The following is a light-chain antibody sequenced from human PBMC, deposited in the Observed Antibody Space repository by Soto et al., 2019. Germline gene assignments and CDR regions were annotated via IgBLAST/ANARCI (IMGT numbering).Light chain of an antibody. V-gene: IGKV1-33*01. Sequence: DIQLTQSPPSLSSSEGDRVTITCQTSHDIKNYLNWYKQKPGKAPKLLIYDASNLETGVPSRFSGSGAGTDFTFTIGSLQPEDVATYDGQQFDSLPPYTFGQGTKVEIK. CDR2: DAS. J-gene: IGKJ2*01. CDR3: QQFDSLPPYT. CDR1: HDIKNY.